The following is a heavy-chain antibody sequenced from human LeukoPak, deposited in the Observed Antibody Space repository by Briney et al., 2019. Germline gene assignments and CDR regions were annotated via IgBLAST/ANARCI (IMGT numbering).Heavy chain of an antibody. D-gene: IGHD6-19*01. CDR2: ISWNSGYI. CDR3: AKVRGTYSSGYFFDY. Sequence: GGSPRLSCAASGFTFDNYAMHWVRHAPGKGLEWLSLISWNSGYIGYADSVKGRFTISRDNAKKSLDLQMNSLRAEDTAFYYCAKVRGTYSSGYFFDYWGQGTLVTVSS. V-gene: IGHV3-9*01. CDR1: GFTFDNYA. J-gene: IGHJ4*02.